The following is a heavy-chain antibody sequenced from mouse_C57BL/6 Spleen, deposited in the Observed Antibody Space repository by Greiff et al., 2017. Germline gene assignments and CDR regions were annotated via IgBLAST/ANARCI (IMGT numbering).Heavy chain of an antibody. CDR3: ARRPYYYGSRRYAMDY. V-gene: IGHV1-61*01. D-gene: IGHD1-1*01. CDR2: IYPSDSET. CDR1: GYTFTSYW. Sequence: VQLQQPGAELVRPGSSVKLSCKASGYTFTSYWMDWVKQRPGQGLEWIGNIYPSDSETHYNQKFKDKATLTVDKSSSTAYMQLSSLTSEDSAVYYCARRPYYYGSRRYAMDYWGQGTSVTVSS. J-gene: IGHJ4*01.